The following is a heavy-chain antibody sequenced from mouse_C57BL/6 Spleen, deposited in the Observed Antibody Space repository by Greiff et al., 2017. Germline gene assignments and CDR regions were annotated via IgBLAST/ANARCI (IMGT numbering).Heavy chain of an antibody. Sequence: QVQLKESGAELVRPGASVTLSCKASGYTFTDYEMHWVKQTPVHGLEWIGAIDPETGGTAYNQKFKGKAILTADKSSSTAYMELRSLTSEDSAGYYCTRRDPFDYWGQGTTLTVSS. V-gene: IGHV1-15*01. J-gene: IGHJ2*01. CDR2: IDPETGGT. D-gene: IGHD3-3*01. CDR3: TRRDPFDY. CDR1: GYTFTDYE.